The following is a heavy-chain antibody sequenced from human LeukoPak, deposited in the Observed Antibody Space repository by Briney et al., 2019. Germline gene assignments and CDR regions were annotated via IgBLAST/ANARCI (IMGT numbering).Heavy chain of an antibody. V-gene: IGHV4-39*07. CDR3: ARGLRPSPNWFDP. Sequence: SETLSLTCTVSGGSISSSSYYWGWIRRPPGTGLEWIGSIYYSGSTYYNPSLKSRVTISVDTSKNQFSLKLSSVTAADTAVYYCARGLRPSPNWFDPWGQGTLVTVSS. CDR1: GGSISSSSYY. CDR2: IYYSGST. J-gene: IGHJ5*02.